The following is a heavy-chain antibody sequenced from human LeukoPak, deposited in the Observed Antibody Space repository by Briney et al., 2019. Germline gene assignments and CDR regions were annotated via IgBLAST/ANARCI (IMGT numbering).Heavy chain of an antibody. J-gene: IGHJ4*02. V-gene: IGHV3-30*03. CDR3: TTGDFRG. D-gene: IGHD3-10*01. Sequence: AGSLRLSCAASGFPFSNYVMHWVRQAPGQGLEWVAVISEDGNNGFYVDSVKGRFTISRDNSKNTLYLQTYSQRTDDTAVYYCTTGDFRGWGQGTLVSVSS. CDR1: GFPFSNYV. CDR2: ISEDGNNG.